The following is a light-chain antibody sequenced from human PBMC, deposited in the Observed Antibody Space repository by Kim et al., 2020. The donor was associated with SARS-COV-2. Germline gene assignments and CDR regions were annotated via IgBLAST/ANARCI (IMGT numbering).Light chain of an antibody. CDR1: QSVSSNN. CDR3: QQYGSSPYT. J-gene: IGKJ2*01. CDR2: GAS. V-gene: IGKV3-20*01. Sequence: EIVLTQSPATLSLSPGERGTLSCRASQSVSSNNLAWYQQKVGQAPRLLIYGASSRATGIPDRFSGSGSGTDFTLTISRLESEDLAVYYCQQYGSSPYTFGQGTKLEI.